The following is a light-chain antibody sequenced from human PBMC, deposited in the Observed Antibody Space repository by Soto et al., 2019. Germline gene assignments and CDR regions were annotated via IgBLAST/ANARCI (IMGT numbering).Light chain of an antibody. CDR2: DVS. CDR1: QGISNY. Sequence: DIQMTQSPSAMSASVGDRVTITCRASQGISNYLAWFQQKPGEVPKRLIYDVSTLQSGVPSRFSGSGSGTEFTLTISSLQPDDFATYYCQHYNSYSEAFGQGTKVDIK. J-gene: IGKJ1*01. V-gene: IGKV1-17*03. CDR3: QHYNSYSEA.